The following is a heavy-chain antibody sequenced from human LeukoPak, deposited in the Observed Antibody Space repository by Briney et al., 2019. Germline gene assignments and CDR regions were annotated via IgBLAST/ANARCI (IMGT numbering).Heavy chain of an antibody. CDR3: ARDGSGSYSFDY. CDR1: GFTFSSYG. CDR2: IWYDGSNK. D-gene: IGHD3-10*01. Sequence: PGGSLRLSCAASGFTFSSYGMHWVRQAPGKGLEWVAVIWYDGSNKYYADSVKGRFALSRDNAQNSLYLQMTSLRSEDTAVYYCARDGSGSYSFDYWGQGTLVTVSS. V-gene: IGHV3-33*01. J-gene: IGHJ4*02.